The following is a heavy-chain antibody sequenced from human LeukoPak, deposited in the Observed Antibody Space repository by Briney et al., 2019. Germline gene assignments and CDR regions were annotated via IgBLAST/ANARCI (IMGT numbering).Heavy chain of an antibody. CDR2: IYYSGST. J-gene: IGHJ4*02. D-gene: IGHD6-19*01. CDR3: ARARQSIAVADPHFDY. CDR1: GGSISSYF. V-gene: IGHV4-59*01. Sequence: SETLSLTCTVSGGSISSYFWSWIRQPPGKGLEWIGYIYYSGSTNYNPSLKSRVTISVDTSKNQFSLKLSSVTAADTAVYYCARARQSIAVADPHFDYWGQGTLVTVTS.